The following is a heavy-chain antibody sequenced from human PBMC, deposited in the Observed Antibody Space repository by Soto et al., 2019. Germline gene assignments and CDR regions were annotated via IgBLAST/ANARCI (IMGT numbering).Heavy chain of an antibody. CDR2: IYYSGST. CDR3: ARHAWGTGYERFDY. V-gene: IGHV4-59*08. J-gene: IGHJ4*02. D-gene: IGHD5-12*01. Sequence: PSETLSLTCTVSGGSISSYYWSWIRQPPGKGLEWIGYIYYSGSTNYNPSLKSRVTISVDTSKNQFSLKLSSVTAADTAVYYCARHAWGTGYERFDYWGQGTLVTVSS. CDR1: GGSISSYY.